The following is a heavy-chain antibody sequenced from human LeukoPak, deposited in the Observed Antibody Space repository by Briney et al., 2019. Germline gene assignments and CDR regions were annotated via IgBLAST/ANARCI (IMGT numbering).Heavy chain of an antibody. CDR2: ISGSGGGT. J-gene: IGHJ4*02. D-gene: IGHD3-22*01. CDR1: GITLSNYG. Sequence: GGSLRLSCAVSGITLSNYGMSWVRQAPGKGLEWVAGISGSGGGTNYADSVKGRFTISRDNPKNTLYLQMNSLGAEDTAVYFCAKRGVVIRVILVGFHKEAYYFDSWGQGALVTVST. V-gene: IGHV3-23*01. CDR3: AKRGVVIRVILVGFHKEAYYFDS.